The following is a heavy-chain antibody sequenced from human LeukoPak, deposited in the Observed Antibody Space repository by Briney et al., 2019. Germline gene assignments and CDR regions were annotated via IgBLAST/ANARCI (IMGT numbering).Heavy chain of an antibody. CDR2: INSDGSST. CDR1: GFTFSSYW. CDR3: AREYYYGSGSHEYYYGMDV. Sequence: GGSLRLSCAASGFTFSSYWMHWVRQAPGKGLVWVSRINSDGSSTSYADSVKGRFTISRDNAKNTLYLQTNSLRAEDTAVYYCAREYYYGSGSHEYYYGMDVWGKGTTVTVSS. V-gene: IGHV3-74*01. J-gene: IGHJ6*04. D-gene: IGHD3-10*01.